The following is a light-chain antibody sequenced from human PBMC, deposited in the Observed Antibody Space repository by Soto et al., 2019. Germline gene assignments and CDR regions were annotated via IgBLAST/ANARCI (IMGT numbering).Light chain of an antibody. CDR2: KAS. CDR3: QHYNDNWT. V-gene: IGKV1-5*03. J-gene: IGKJ1*01. CDR1: QSISIW. Sequence: DIQMTQSPSTLSASVGDSVTITCRASQSISIWLAWYQQKPGQAPKLLIYKASTLQSGVPSRFGGSGSGTKFSLSFSSFQPNDSETYSCQHYNDNWTFGQGTKV.